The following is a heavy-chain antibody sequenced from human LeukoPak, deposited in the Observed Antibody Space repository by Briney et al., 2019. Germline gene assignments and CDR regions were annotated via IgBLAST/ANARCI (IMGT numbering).Heavy chain of an antibody. CDR1: GFTFNSYG. V-gene: IGHV3-33*06. J-gene: IGHJ4*02. CDR3: AKERYSSSSLFAITPFDY. Sequence: GGSLRLSCAASGFTFNSYGMHWVRQAPGKGLEWVAVIWHDGGSKYYADSVKGRFTISRDNSKNTLFLQMNSLRAEDTAAYYCAKERYSSSSLFAITPFDYWGQGSLVTVSS. CDR2: IWHDGGSK. D-gene: IGHD6-13*01.